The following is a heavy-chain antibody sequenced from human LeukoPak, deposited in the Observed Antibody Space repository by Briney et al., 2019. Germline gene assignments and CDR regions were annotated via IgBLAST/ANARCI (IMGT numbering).Heavy chain of an antibody. Sequence: SETLSLTCAVSGGSISSGGYSWSWIRQPPGKGLEWIGYIYHSGSTYYNPSLKSRVTISVDRSKNQFSLKLSSVTAADTAVYYCARVPYYDILTGRGGYFDYWGQGTLVTVSS. D-gene: IGHD3-9*01. CDR3: ARVPYYDILTGRGGYFDY. CDR1: GGSISSGGYS. CDR2: IYHSGST. J-gene: IGHJ4*02. V-gene: IGHV4-30-2*01.